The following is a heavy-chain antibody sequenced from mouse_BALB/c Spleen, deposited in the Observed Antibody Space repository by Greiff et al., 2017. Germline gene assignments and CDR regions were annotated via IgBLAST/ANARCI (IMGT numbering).Heavy chain of an antibody. Sequence: ESGPGLVKPSQSLSLTCTVTGYSITSDYAWNWIRQFPGNKLEWMGYISYSGSTSYNPSLKSRISITRDTSKNQFFLQLNSVTTEDTATYYCARSMITTYYFDYWGQGTTLTVSS. CDR3: ARSMITTYYFDY. CDR2: ISYSGST. J-gene: IGHJ2*01. V-gene: IGHV3-2*02. D-gene: IGHD2-4*01. CDR1: GYSITSDYA.